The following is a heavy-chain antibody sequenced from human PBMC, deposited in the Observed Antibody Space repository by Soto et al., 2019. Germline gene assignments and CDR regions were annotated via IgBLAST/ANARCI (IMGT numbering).Heavy chain of an antibody. CDR1: GFICSSYD. V-gene: IGHV3-23*01. J-gene: IGHJ3*02. D-gene: IGHD2-8*02. CDR3: AKATATGGGAFEI. Sequence: GGSLLHSYAVSGFICSSYDMSWVRQAPGKGLEWVSTILVGGSTHYEDSVKGRFTISRDTSKNTVYLQMNSLTAGDTAVYYCAKATATGGGAFEICGQGTMVTVSS. CDR2: ILVGGST.